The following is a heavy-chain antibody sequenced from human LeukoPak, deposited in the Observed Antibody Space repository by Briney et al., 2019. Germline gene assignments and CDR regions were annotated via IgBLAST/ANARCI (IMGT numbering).Heavy chain of an antibody. CDR3: ARDPRAYSSGWYGEIDY. CDR1: GYSFTSYY. CDR2: INCSGGST. J-gene: IGHJ4*02. Sequence: ASVKVSCKASGYSFTSYYIHWVRQAPGQGLEWLGIINCSGGSTSYAQKFQGRVTMTRDTSTRTVYMELSSLRAEDTAVYYCARDPRAYSSGWYGEIDYWGQGTLVTVSS. D-gene: IGHD6-19*01. V-gene: IGHV1-46*01.